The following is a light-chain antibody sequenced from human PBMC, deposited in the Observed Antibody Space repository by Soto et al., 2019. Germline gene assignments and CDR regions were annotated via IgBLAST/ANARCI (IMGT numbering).Light chain of an antibody. Sequence: NFMVTQPHSVSESPGKTVTISCTRSSGSIATNYVQWYQQRPGSAPTTVIYEDKLRPSGVPDRFSGSIDSSSNSASLTISGLKTEDEADYYCQSYHSGNYAFGTGTQLTVL. CDR1: SGSIATNY. V-gene: IGLV6-57*04. CDR2: EDK. CDR3: QSYHSGNYA. J-gene: IGLJ1*01.